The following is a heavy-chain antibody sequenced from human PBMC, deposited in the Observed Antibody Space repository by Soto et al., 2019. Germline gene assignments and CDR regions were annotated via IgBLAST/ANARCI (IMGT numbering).Heavy chain of an antibody. J-gene: IGHJ4*02. CDR3: ARDGRHCSGGSCYRYYFDY. V-gene: IGHV4-30-2*01. CDR1: GGSISSGGYS. D-gene: IGHD2-15*01. CDR2: IYHSGST. Sequence: SETLSLTCAVSGGSISSGGYSWSWIRQPPGKGLEWIGYIYHSGSTYYNPSLKSRVTISVDRSKNQFSLKLSSVTAADTAVYYCARDGRHCSGGSCYRYYFDYWGQGTLVTVSS.